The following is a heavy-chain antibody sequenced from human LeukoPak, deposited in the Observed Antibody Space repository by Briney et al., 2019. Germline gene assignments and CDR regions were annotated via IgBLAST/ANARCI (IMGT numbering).Heavy chain of an antibody. J-gene: IGHJ4*02. Sequence: GGSLRLSCAASGLTVNNNYMNWVRQAPGKGLEWVSAISGSGGSTYYADSVKGRFTISRDNSKNTLYLQMNSLRAEDTAVYYCAKDYYYSNYWGQGTLVTVSS. CDR3: AKDYYYSNY. D-gene: IGHD4-11*01. CDR1: GLTVNNNY. V-gene: IGHV3-23*01. CDR2: ISGSGGST.